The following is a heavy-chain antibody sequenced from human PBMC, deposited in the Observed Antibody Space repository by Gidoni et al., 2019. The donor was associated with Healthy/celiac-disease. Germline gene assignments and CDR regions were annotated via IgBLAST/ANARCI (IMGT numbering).Heavy chain of an antibody. D-gene: IGHD3-9*01. Sequence: QVQLQESGPGLVKPSQHLSLTATVSGGSISTGGYYWSWIRQHPGKGLEWIGYINYSGSTYYNPSLKSRVTISVDTSKNQFSLKLSSVTAADTAVYYCARVYYDILAGLPDAFDIWGQGTMVTVSS. CDR3: ARVYYDILAGLPDAFDI. CDR1: GGSISTGGYY. V-gene: IGHV4-31*03. CDR2: INYSGST. J-gene: IGHJ3*02.